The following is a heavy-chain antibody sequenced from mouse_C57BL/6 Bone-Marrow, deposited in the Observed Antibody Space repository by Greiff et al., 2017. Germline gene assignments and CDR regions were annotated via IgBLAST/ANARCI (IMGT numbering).Heavy chain of an antibody. CDR2: IYPSDSYT. J-gene: IGHJ3*01. D-gene: IGHD1-1*01. CDR3: AREDFNYYGSSPAWFAY. CDR1: GYTFTSYW. V-gene: IGHV1-69*01. Sequence: QVQLQQPGAELVMPGASVKLSCKASGYTFTSYWMHWVKQRPGQGLEWIGEIYPSDSYTNYNQKFKGKSTMTVDKSAITAYMQLSSLTSEDSAVYYCAREDFNYYGSSPAWFAYWGQGTLVTVSA.